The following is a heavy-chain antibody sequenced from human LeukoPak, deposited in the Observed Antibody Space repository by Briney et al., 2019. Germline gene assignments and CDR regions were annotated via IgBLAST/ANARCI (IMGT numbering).Heavy chain of an antibody. Sequence: PSETLSLTCTVSGGSISSSSYYWGWIRQPPGKGLEWIGSIYYSGSTYYNPSLKSRVTISVDTSKNQFSLKLGSVTAADTAVYYCARRGSPYSSSWYLVFRWFDPWGQGTLVTVSS. CDR1: GGSISSSSYY. D-gene: IGHD6-13*01. CDR3: ARRGSPYSSSWYLVFRWFDP. J-gene: IGHJ5*02. V-gene: IGHV4-39*07. CDR2: IYYSGST.